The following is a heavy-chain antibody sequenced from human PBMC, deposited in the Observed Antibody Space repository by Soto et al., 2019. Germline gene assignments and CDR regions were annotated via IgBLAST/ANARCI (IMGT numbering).Heavy chain of an antibody. Sequence: GGSLRLSCAASGFTFSSYAMSWVRQAPGKGLEWVSAISGSGGSTYYTDSVKGRFTISRDNSNNTLYLQMNSLRAEDTAVYYCAARVGSWYPFDYWGQGTLVTVSS. CDR1: GFTFSSYA. V-gene: IGHV3-23*01. CDR3: AARVGSWYPFDY. D-gene: IGHD6-13*01. CDR2: ISGSGGST. J-gene: IGHJ4*02.